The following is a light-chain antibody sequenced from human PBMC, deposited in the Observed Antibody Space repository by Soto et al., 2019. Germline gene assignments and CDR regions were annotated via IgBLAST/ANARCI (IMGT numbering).Light chain of an antibody. CDR2: DTS. Sequence: EIMMTQSPATLSVSKGERAXXXXXASQSVSIKLAWYQQKPGQAPRLLIYDTSTRATGIPARFSGSGSGTEFTLTISSLQSEDFAVYYCQQYKIXPWTFCHGSKVDI. CDR3: QQYKIXPWT. CDR1: QSVSIK. J-gene: IGKJ1*01. V-gene: IGKV3-15*01.